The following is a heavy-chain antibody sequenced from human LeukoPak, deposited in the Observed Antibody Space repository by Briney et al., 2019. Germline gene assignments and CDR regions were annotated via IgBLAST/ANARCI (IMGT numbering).Heavy chain of an antibody. J-gene: IGHJ4*02. D-gene: IGHD1-26*01. V-gene: IGHV3-7*04. CDR1: RFSFSSFW. CDR2: INEDGSEK. Sequence: GGSLRLSCAASRFSFSSFWTTWVRQAPGKGLEWVANINEDGSEKYYVDSVKGRFTISRDNAKNSLFLQMNSLRAEDTALYYCARDATAGAPRYWGQGTLVTVSS. CDR3: ARDATAGAPRY.